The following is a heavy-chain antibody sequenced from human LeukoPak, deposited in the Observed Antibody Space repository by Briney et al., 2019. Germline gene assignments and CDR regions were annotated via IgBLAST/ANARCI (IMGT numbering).Heavy chain of an antibody. D-gene: IGHD6-13*01. CDR3: ARGGSSSSKYGMDV. V-gene: IGHV4-59*01. Sequence: SETLSLTRTVSGGSISSYYWSWIRQPPGKGLEWIGYIYYSGSTNYNPSLKSRVTISVDTSKNQFSLKLSSVTAADTAVYYCARGGSSSSKYGMDVWGQGTTVTVSS. CDR1: GGSISSYY. CDR2: IYYSGST. J-gene: IGHJ6*02.